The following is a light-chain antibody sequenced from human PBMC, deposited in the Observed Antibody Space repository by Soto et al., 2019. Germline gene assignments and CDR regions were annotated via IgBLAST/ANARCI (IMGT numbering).Light chain of an antibody. CDR2: GAS. CDR3: QEYGNSRT. J-gene: IGKJ1*01. V-gene: IGKV3-20*01. CDR1: HIVSSSY. Sequence: EIVLTQSPGTLSLSPGERATLSCRASHIVSSSYLAWYQQKPGQAPRLLIYGASSRATGIPDRFSGSGSGTDFTLTISRLEPEDFAVYYCQEYGNSRTFGQGTKV.